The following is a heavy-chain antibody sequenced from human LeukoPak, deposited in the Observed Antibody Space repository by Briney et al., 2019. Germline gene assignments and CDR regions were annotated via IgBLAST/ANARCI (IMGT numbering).Heavy chain of an antibody. D-gene: IGHD4/OR15-4a*01. J-gene: IGHJ4*02. CDR3: ARRLWRVRKYYFDY. V-gene: IGHV4-34*01. Sequence: PSETLSLTCAVCGGSFSDYYWSWVRQPPGKGLEWIGEINHSGGTNYNPSLKSRATMSVDTSKNHFSLILNSVTATDTAVYYFARRLWRVRKYYFDYWGQGTLVTVSS. CDR2: INHSGGT. CDR1: GGSFSDYY.